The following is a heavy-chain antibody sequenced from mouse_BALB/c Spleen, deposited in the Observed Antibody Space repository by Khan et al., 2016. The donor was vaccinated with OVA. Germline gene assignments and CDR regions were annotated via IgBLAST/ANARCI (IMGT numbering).Heavy chain of an antibody. V-gene: IGHV1-77*01. Sequence: QVQLQQPGPELVRPGASVKMSCRASGYTFTDFGLNWVKQRTGQGLEWLGQIFPGSDTSYYNEKFKGKATLTADKSSNTASMQLSSLTSEDSAVYVCAGAGYGSLVYWGQGTTLTVSS. CDR2: IFPGSDTS. D-gene: IGHD1-1*01. CDR1: GYTFTDFG. CDR3: AGAGYGSLVY. J-gene: IGHJ2*01.